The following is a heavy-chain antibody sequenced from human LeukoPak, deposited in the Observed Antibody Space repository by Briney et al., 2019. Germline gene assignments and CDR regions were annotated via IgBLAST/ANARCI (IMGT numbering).Heavy chain of an antibody. D-gene: IGHD3-22*01. V-gene: IGHV3-30*03. CDR2: ISYDGSNK. J-gene: IGHJ4*02. CDR1: GFTFSGYG. CDR3: APEPAYYYDSNRFDY. Sequence: PGRSLRLSCAASGFTFSGYGMHWVRQAPGKGLEWVAVISYDGSNKYYADSVKGRFTISRDNSKNTLYLQMNSLRAEDTAVYYCAPEPAYYYDSNRFDYWGQGILVTVSS.